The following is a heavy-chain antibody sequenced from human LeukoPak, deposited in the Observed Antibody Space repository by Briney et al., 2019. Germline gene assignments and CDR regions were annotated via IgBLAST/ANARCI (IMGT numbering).Heavy chain of an antibody. Sequence: PSGTLSLTCAVSGGSISSSNWWSWVRQPPGKGLEWIGEIYHSGSTNYNPSLKSRVTISVDKSKNQFSLKLSSVTAADTAVYFCSQPEDGIRYFDWLRGWFDPWGQGTLVTVSS. J-gene: IGHJ5*02. V-gene: IGHV4-4*02. CDR2: IYHSGST. CDR1: GGSISSSNW. D-gene: IGHD3-9*01. CDR3: SQPEDGIRYFDWLRGWFDP.